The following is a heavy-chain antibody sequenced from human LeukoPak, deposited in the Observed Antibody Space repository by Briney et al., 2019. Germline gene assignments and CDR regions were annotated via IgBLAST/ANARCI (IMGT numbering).Heavy chain of an antibody. V-gene: IGHV3-23*01. D-gene: IGHD7-27*01. CDR1: GFTFSGYT. CDR3: AKDGGLWVSAHWGDS. J-gene: IGHJ4*02. Sequence: GGSLRLSCAASGFTFSGYTMSWVRQAPGKGLEWVSTITTSDGNTYYADSVKGRLTVSRDNSKNTLFLQMNSLRAEDTAVYYCAKDGGLWVSAHWGDSWGRGTLVTVSS. CDR2: ITTSDGNT.